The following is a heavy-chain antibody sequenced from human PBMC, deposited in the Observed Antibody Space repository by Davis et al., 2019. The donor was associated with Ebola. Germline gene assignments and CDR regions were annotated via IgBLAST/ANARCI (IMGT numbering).Heavy chain of an antibody. CDR2: INSDGSST. V-gene: IGHV3-74*01. CDR3: AKAGVMVRGVIGAFDI. J-gene: IGHJ3*02. Sequence: HTGGSLRLSCAASGFTFSSYWMHWVRQAPGKGLVWVSRINSDGSSTSYADSVKGRFTISRDNAKNTLYLQMNSLRAEDTAVYYCAKAGVMVRGVIGAFDIWGQGTMVTVSS. CDR1: GFTFSSYW. D-gene: IGHD3-10*01.